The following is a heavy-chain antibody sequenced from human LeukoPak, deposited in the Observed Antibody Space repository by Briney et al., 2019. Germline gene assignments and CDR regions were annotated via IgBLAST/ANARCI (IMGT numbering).Heavy chain of an antibody. CDR3: ARHTITVTTLGWFDP. CDR1: GGSISSSSYY. V-gene: IGHV4-39*01. J-gene: IGHJ5*02. CDR2: IYYSGST. Sequence: PSETLSLTCTVSGGSISSSSYYWGWVRQPPGKGLEWVGSIYYSGSTYDNPSLKSRVTISVDTSKIQFSLKLSSVTAADTAVYYCARHTITVTTLGWFDPWGQGTLVTVSS. D-gene: IGHD4-11*01.